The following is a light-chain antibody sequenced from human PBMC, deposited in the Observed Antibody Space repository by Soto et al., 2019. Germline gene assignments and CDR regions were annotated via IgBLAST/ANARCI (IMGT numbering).Light chain of an antibody. Sequence: DIQMTXXPSSLSASVGDRVTITCRASESIARHLNWYQQKPGRAPNLLIYAASSLQNGVPSRFRGGGSGTDFTLTISNLQPEDFATYSCQQTYSTLSITFGQGTRLEIK. CDR2: AAS. CDR1: ESIARH. V-gene: IGKV1-39*01. CDR3: QQTYSTLSIT. J-gene: IGKJ5*01.